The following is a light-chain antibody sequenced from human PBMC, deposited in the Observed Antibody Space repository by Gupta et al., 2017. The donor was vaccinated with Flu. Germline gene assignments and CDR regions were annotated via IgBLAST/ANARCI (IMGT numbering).Light chain of an antibody. CDR2: AVN. Sequence: VGGYNYVAWYQQYPGRAPKLIISAVNIRPSGVSHRFSGSKSGNTASLRISGLQPEDEANSYCSSYTSSKTLVFGGGSKVTV. CDR3: SSYTSSKTLV. J-gene: IGLJ2*01. CDR1: VGGYNY. V-gene: IGLV2-14*01.